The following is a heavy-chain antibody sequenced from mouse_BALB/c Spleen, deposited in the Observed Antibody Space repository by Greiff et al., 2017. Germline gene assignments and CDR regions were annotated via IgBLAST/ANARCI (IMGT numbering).Heavy chain of an antibody. CDR1: GFTFSSYT. CDR3: ARPYGNYVAWFAY. CDR2: ISNGGGST. J-gene: IGHJ3*01. V-gene: IGHV5-12-2*01. D-gene: IGHD2-1*01. Sequence: EVKLVESGGGLVQPGGSLKLSCAASGFTFSSYTMSWVRQTPEKRLEWVAYISNGGGSTYYPDTVKGRFTISRDNAKNTLYLQMSSLKSEDTAMYYCARPYGNYVAWFAYWGQGTLVTVSA.